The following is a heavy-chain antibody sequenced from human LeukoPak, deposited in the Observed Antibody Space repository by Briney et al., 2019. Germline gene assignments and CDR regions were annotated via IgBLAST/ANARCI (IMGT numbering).Heavy chain of an antibody. CDR3: ARGLVVVPAAIPGAFDI. Sequence: ASVKVSCKASGYTFTGYYMHWVRQAPGQGLEWMGWINPNSGGTNYAQKFQGRVTMTRDTSISTAYMELSRLRSDDTAVYYCARGLVVVPAAIPGAFDIWGQGTMVTVSS. CDR2: INPNSGGT. D-gene: IGHD2-2*01. V-gene: IGHV1-2*02. CDR1: GYTFTGYY. J-gene: IGHJ3*02.